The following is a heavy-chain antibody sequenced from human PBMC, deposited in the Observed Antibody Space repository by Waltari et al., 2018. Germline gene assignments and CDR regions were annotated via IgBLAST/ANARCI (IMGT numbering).Heavy chain of an antibody. CDR3: ARRKTGYPY. Sequence: QVQLQQWGAGLLKPSETLSLTCAVSGGSFSGYYWSWIRQPPGKGLEWIGEINHSGSTNYNPSLKSRVTISVDTSKNQFSLKLSSVTAADTAVYYCARRKTGYPYWGQGTLVTVSS. V-gene: IGHV4-34*01. CDR1: GGSFSGYY. J-gene: IGHJ4*02. D-gene: IGHD6-13*01. CDR2: INHSGST.